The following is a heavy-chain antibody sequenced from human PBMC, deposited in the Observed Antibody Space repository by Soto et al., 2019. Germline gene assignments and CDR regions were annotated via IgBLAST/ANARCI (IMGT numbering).Heavy chain of an antibody. V-gene: IGHV4-34*01. D-gene: IGHD3-3*01. CDR3: ARALVDYDFWSGYHLTTFDY. J-gene: IGHJ4*02. CDR2: INHSGST. Sequence: SETLSLTCAVYGGSFSGYYWSWIRQPPGKGLEWIGEINHSGSTNYNPSLKSRVTISVDTSKNQFSLKLSSVTAADTAVYYCARALVDYDFWSGYHLTTFDYWGQGTLVTVSS. CDR1: GGSFSGYY.